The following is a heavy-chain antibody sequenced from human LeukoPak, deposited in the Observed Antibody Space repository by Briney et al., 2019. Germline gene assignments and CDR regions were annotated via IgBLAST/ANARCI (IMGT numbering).Heavy chain of an antibody. D-gene: IGHD6-19*01. J-gene: IGHJ5*02. CDR2: VNSDGSST. V-gene: IGHV3-74*01. Sequence: GGSLRLSCEASGFTFSWHWVHWVRHARGKGLEWVSRVNSDGSSTSYGDSVKGRFTISRDRAKNTVSLQMNSLRPEDTAIYYCTRDRGSGWFGGWFDPWGQGTLVTVSS. CDR1: GFTFSWHW. CDR3: TRDRGSGWFGGWFDP.